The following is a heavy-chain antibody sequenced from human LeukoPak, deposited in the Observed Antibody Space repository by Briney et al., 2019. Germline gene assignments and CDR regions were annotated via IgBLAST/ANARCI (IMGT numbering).Heavy chain of an antibody. Sequence: PGGSLRLSRAASGFTFSSYSMNWVRQAPGKGLEWVSYISSSSSTIYYADSVKGRFTISRDNAKNSLYLQMNSLRAEDTAVYYCARDLGQYYGTSDNWFDPWGQGTLVTVSS. J-gene: IGHJ5*02. CDR1: GFTFSSYS. D-gene: IGHD3-10*01. V-gene: IGHV3-48*01. CDR3: ARDLGQYYGTSDNWFDP. CDR2: ISSSSSTI.